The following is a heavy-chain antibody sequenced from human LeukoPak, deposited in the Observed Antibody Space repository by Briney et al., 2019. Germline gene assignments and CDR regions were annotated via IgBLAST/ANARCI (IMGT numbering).Heavy chain of an antibody. CDR3: ARDYLPFSTTSHWFDP. J-gene: IGHJ5*02. CDR1: GGSMSDYY. V-gene: IGHV4-59*01. CDR2: IFYSGST. Sequence: SETLSLTCTVSGGSMSDYYWSWLRQSPGKGLEWIGYIFYSGSTSFNPSLKSRVAMSVDAGKNQFSLTLNYVTAADTAVYCCARDYLPFSTTSHWFDPWGQGTLVTVSS. D-gene: IGHD6-6*01.